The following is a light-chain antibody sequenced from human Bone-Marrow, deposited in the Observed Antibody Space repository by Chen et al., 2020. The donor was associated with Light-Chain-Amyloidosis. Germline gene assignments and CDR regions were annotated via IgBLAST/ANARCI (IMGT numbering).Light chain of an antibody. V-gene: IGLV3-21*02. CDR1: NIGSKS. CDR3: QVWDRSSDRPV. J-gene: IGLJ3*02. CDR2: DDS. Sequence: SSVLTQPSSVTVAPGQSATNACGGNNIGSKSVHWYQQTPGQAPLLVFYDDSDRPSGIPERLSGSNSGNTATLTISRVEAGDEADYYCQVWDRSSDRPVFGGGTKLTVL.